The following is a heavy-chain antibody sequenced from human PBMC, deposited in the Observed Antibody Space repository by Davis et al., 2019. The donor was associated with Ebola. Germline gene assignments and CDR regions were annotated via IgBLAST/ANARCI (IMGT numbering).Heavy chain of an antibody. Sequence: GESLKISCAASGFAFSSYSLNWVRQAPGRGLEWVSYISSGSGTIHYADSVKGRFSISRDNAKNSVYLQMDSLRDEDTAVYYCATVSDFWSGYLDSWGHGTLVTVSS. D-gene: IGHD3-3*01. CDR2: ISSGSGTI. CDR1: GFAFSSYS. J-gene: IGHJ5*01. V-gene: IGHV3-48*02. CDR3: ATVSDFWSGYLDS.